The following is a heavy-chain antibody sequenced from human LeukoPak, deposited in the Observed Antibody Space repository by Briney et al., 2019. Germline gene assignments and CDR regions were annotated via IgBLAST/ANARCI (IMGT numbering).Heavy chain of an antibody. D-gene: IGHD1-26*01. J-gene: IGHJ2*01. CDR1: GGSFSGYY. Sequence: SETLSLTCAVYGGSFSGYYWSWIRQPPGKGLEWIGSIYYSGSTYYNPSLKSRVTISVDTSKNQFSLKLSSVTAADTAVYYCARHFAEWELPYWYFDLWGRGTLVTVSS. CDR3: ARHFAEWELPYWYFDL. V-gene: IGHV4-34*01. CDR2: IYYSGST.